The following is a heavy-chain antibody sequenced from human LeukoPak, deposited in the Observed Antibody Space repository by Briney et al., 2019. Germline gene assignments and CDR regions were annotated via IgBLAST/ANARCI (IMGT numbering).Heavy chain of an antibody. Sequence: SETLSLTCTVSGGSISSGSYYWSWIRQPAGKGLEWIGRIYTSGSTNYNPSLKSRVTISVDTSKNQFSLKLSSVTAADTAVYYCARAYDSKSGDYWGQGTLVTVSS. CDR1: GGSISSGSYY. J-gene: IGHJ4*02. V-gene: IGHV4-61*02. CDR2: IYTSGST. D-gene: IGHD3-22*01. CDR3: ARAYDSKSGDY.